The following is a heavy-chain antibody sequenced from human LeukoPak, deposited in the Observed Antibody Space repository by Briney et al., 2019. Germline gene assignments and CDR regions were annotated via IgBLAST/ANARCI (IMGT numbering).Heavy chain of an antibody. CDR3: AKEYAAGRPYDFDS. D-gene: IGHD2-15*01. Sequence: GGSLRLSCAASGFIFNNYVMNWVRQAPGKGLEWVSSISSSCVRTYYYDSAKGRFTTTRDDYTNNMQLQLKSIRAADAAVYYYAKEYAAGRPYDFDSWGQGTMVTVSS. CDR1: GFIFNNYV. J-gene: IGHJ4*02. V-gene: IGHV3-23*01. CDR2: ISSSCVRT.